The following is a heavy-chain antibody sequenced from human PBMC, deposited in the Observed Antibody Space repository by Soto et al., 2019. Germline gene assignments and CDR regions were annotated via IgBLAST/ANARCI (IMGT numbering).Heavy chain of an antibody. CDR1: GFTFSNGW. D-gene: IGHD3-22*01. CDR2: IKSKTDGGTT. J-gene: IGHJ4*02. Sequence: RRSCAASGFTFSNGWLSWVRQAPGRGLEWVGRIKSKTDGGTTDYAAPVKGRFTISRDDSKNTLYLQMNSLKTEDTAVYYCFTDRNYYDSSGYHYVDYWGQGTLVTVSS. V-gene: IGHV3-15*01. CDR3: FTDRNYYDSSGYHYVDY.